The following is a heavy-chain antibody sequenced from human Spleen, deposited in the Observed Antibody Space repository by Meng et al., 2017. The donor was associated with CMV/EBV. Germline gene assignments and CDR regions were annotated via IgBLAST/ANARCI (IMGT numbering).Heavy chain of an antibody. CDR3: ARIERRRILKYCGSDCSTTDY. Sequence: QVQLQESGPGLVKPSGTLSLTYAVFGGSISSSNLWTWVRQVPGKGLEWIGEIYHSGSTNYNPSLKSRVTISVDKFKNQFSLKLGSVTAADTAVYYCARIERRRILKYCGSDCSTTDYWGQGTLVTVSS. CDR2: IYHSGST. CDR1: GGSISSSNL. D-gene: IGHD2-21*02. J-gene: IGHJ4*02. V-gene: IGHV4-4*02.